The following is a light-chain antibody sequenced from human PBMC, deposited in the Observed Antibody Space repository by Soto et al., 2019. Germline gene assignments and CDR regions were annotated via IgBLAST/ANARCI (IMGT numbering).Light chain of an antibody. J-gene: IGKJ5*01. CDR3: QQTYTTPEIT. CDR1: QTVSRW. Sequence: DIQMTQSPSTLSASVGDRVTITCRASQTVSRWLAWYQQKPGKAPQLLIEKASTLESGVPSRFSGSGSGTDFTLTISSLQPEDFAIYYCQQTYTTPEITFGQGTRLEL. CDR2: KAS. V-gene: IGKV1-5*03.